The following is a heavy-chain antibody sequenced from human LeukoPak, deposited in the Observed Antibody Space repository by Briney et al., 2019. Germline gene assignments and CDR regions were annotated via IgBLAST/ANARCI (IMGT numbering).Heavy chain of an antibody. D-gene: IGHD3-22*01. CDR3: ARDTSYYYDSSGPYPDDAFDI. CDR1: GGSISSYD. V-gene: IGHV4-59*13. CDR2: VGESVGT. J-gene: IGHJ3*02. Sequence: KPADTLSLTCTVSGGSISSYDWSWIRQPPGKGLQWLGYVGESVGTNYNPPLKSRVTISVATSKNQFCLKMSSVTAADTAVYYCARDTSYYYDSSGPYPDDAFDIWGQGTMVTVSS.